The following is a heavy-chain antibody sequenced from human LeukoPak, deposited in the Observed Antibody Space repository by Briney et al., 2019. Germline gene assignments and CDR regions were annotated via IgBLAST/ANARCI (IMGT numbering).Heavy chain of an antibody. D-gene: IGHD1/OR15-1a*01. CDR1: GFTFSSYW. V-gene: IGHV3-7*01. CDR3: AKDSEQY. J-gene: IGHJ4*02. Sequence: PGGSLRLSCAASGFTFSSYWMSWVRQAPGKGLEWVANIKQDGSNKYYADSVKGRFTISRDNSKNTLYLQMNSLRAEDTAVYYCAKDSEQYWGQGTLVTVSS. CDR2: IKQDGSNK.